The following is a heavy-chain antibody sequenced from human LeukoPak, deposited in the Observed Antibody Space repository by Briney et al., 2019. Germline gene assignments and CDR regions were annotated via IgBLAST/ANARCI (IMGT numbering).Heavy chain of an antibody. CDR3: VSQSDGYDPFHY. J-gene: IGHJ4*02. CDR1: GFTFSSYT. CDR2: ISFDGNK. D-gene: IGHD5-12*01. V-gene: IGHV3-30*09. Sequence: GGSLRLSCAASGFTFSSYTFHWVRQAPGKGLEWVTLISFDGNKHYADSVKGRFVISRDNAKKSLYLQMSRLTVEDTAMYYCVSQSDGYDPFHYGGQGTLVTVSS.